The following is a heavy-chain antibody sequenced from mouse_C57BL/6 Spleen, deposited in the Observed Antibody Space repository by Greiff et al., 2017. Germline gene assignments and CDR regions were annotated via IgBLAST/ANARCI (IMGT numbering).Heavy chain of an antibody. D-gene: IGHD2-2*01. CDR3: ARDGYGYFDY. V-gene: IGHV1-61*01. Sequence: QVQLQQPGAELVRPGSSVKLSCKASGYTFTSYWMDWVKQRPGQGLEWIGNIYPSDSETHYNQKFKDKATLTVDKSSSTAYMQLSSLTSEDSAVYYCARDGYGYFDYWGQGTTLTVPS. CDR2: IYPSDSET. J-gene: IGHJ2*01. CDR1: GYTFTSYW.